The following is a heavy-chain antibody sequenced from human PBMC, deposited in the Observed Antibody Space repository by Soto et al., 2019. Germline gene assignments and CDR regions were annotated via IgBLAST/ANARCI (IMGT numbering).Heavy chain of an antibody. CDR1: GFSFRNYA. J-gene: IGHJ6*01. CDR3: GKLKGGLGRFYGMDA. CDR2: ISSGGGTT. D-gene: IGHD3-3*01. Sequence: DEQLVESGGGSLQPGESLRLSCAASGFSFRNYAMTWVRQSPGKGLEWVSLISSGGGTTNYADSVKGRFSISRDNSQKMLYLQMNGLRGEDTALYYCGKLKGGLGRFYGMDAWGEGSMVIVSS. V-gene: IGHV3-23*04.